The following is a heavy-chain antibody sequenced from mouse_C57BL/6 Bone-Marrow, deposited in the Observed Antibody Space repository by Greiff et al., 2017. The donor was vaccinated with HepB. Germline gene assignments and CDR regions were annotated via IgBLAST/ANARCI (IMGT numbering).Heavy chain of an antibody. D-gene: IGHD4-1*01. Sequence: QVQLQQPGAELVKPGASVKLSCKASGYTFTSYWMHWVKQRPGQGLEWIGMIHPNSGSTNYNEKFKSKATLTVDKSSSTAYMQLSSLTSEDAAVYYCARRLWAWFAYWGQGTLVTVSA. J-gene: IGHJ3*01. CDR1: GYTFTSYW. V-gene: IGHV1-64*01. CDR2: IHPNSGST. CDR3: ARRLWAWFAY.